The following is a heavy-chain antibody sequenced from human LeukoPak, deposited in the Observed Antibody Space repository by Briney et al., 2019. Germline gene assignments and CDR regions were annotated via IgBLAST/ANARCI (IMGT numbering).Heavy chain of an antibody. CDR2: MNPNSGNT. J-gene: IGHJ4*02. Sequence: ASVKVSCKASGYTFTSYDINWVRQATGQGLEWMGWMNPNSGNTGYAQKFQGRVTMTRSTSLTTAYMELSSLRSEDTAVYYCAPHCSGGSCPFDYWGQGTLVTVSS. D-gene: IGHD2-15*01. V-gene: IGHV1-8*01. CDR1: GYTFTSYD. CDR3: APHCSGGSCPFDY.